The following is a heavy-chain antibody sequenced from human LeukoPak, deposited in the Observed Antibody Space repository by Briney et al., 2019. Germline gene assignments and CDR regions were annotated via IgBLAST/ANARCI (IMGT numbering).Heavy chain of an antibody. CDR1: GFTFSNYW. V-gene: IGHV3-7*03. CDR2: IKQDGREK. CDR3: ARGAYAVTKRGSWFDP. Sequence: GGSLRLSCAASGFTFSNYWMSWVRQAPGEGLEWVANIKQDGREKYYVDSVKGRFTMSRDNAKNSLYMQMNSLRAEDTAVYYCARGAYAVTKRGSWFDPWGQGTLVTVSS. D-gene: IGHD4-17*01. J-gene: IGHJ5*02.